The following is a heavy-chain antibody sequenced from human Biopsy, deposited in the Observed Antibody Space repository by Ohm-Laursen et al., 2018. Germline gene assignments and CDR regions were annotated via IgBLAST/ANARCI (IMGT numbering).Heavy chain of an antibody. CDR3: ASRPNCGGDCSSGFDY. CDR1: GFTFNRSA. CDR2: IVVGGGNT. D-gene: IGHD2-21*02. Sequence: ASVNVSCKSSGFTFNRSAMQWVRQARGQRLEWIGWIVVGGGNTNYAQKFQERVTITRDMSTSTAYMELSSLRSEDTAVYYCASRPNCGGDCSSGFDYWGQGTLVTVSS. J-gene: IGHJ4*02. V-gene: IGHV1-58*02.